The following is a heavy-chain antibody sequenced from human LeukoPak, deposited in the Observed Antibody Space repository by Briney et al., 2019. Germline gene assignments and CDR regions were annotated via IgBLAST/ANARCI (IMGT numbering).Heavy chain of an antibody. CDR1: GGSISSSSYY. J-gene: IGHJ1*01. Sequence: SETLSLTCTVSGGSISSSSYYWGWIRQPPGKGLEWIGSIYYSRSTYYNPSLKSRVTISVDTSKNQFSLKLSSVTAADTAVYYCARLAVPQRTGLQHWGQGTLVTVSS. D-gene: IGHD2-2*01. CDR3: ARLAVPQRTGLQH. CDR2: IYYSRST. V-gene: IGHV4-39*01.